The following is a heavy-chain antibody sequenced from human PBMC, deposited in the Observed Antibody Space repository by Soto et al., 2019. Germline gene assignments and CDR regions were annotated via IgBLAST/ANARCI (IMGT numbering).Heavy chain of an antibody. V-gene: IGHV3-23*01. CDR1: GFTFSSYA. J-gene: IGHJ4*02. CDR3: AKAPNNEDWLFSYFDY. Sequence: PGGSLILSCAASGFTFSSYAMSWVRQAPGKGLEWVSAISGSGGSTYYADSVKGRFTISRDNSKNTLYLQMNSLRAEDTAIYYCAKAPNNEDWLFSYFDYWGQGTQVTVSS. CDR2: ISGSGGST. D-gene: IGHD3-9*01.